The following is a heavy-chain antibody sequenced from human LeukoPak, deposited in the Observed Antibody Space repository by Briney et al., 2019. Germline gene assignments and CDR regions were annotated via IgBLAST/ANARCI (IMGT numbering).Heavy chain of an antibody. CDR2: ISGSGGST. V-gene: IGHV3-23*01. J-gene: IGHJ5*02. CDR3: AKDHRVSNWNDENWFDP. D-gene: IGHD1-20*01. Sequence: GGSLRLSCAASGFTFSSYAMSWVRQAPGKGLEWVSAISGSGGSTYYADSVKGRFTISRGNSKNTLYLQMNSLRAEDTAVYYCAKDHRVSNWNDENWFDPWGQGTLVTVSS. CDR1: GFTFSSYA.